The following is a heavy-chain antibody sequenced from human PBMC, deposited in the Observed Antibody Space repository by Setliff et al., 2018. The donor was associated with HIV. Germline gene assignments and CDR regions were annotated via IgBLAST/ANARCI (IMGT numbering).Heavy chain of an antibody. J-gene: IGHJ3*02. CDR3: ARESMLRGLRHAVDI. CDR2: IYYSGST. V-gene: IGHV4-59*12. D-gene: IGHD3-10*01. Sequence: PSETLSLTCTVSGGSMSTYYWSWIRQPPGKGLEWIGSIYYSGSTYYNPSLKSRVTISIDTSKNHFSLNLSSVTAADTAVYYCARESMLRGLRHAVDIWGQGTMVTVSS. CDR1: GGSMSTYY.